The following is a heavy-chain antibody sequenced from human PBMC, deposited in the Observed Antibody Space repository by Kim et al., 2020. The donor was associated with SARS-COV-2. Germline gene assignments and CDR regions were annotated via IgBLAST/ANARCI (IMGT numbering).Heavy chain of an antibody. D-gene: IGHD6-25*01. CDR3: AREAEGWFDP. CDR2: GGT. V-gene: IGHV4-31*02. J-gene: IGHJ5*02. Sequence: GGTYSNPSLQGRVTISVDTSKNQFSLKLSSVTAADTAVYYCAREAEGWFDPWGQGTLVTVSS.